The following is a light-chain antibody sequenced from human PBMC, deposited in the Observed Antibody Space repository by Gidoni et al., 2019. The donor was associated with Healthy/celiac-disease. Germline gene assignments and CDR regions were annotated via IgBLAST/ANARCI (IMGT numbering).Light chain of an antibody. CDR2: AAS. CDR3: QQSYSTPGIT. CDR1: QSISSY. J-gene: IGKJ5*01. Sequence: DIQMPQSPSSLSASVGDRVTITCRASQSISSYLNWYQQKPGKAPKLLIYAASSLQSGVPSRFSGSGSGTDFTLTISRLQPEDFETYYCQQSYSTPGITFGQXTRLEIK. V-gene: IGKV1-39*01.